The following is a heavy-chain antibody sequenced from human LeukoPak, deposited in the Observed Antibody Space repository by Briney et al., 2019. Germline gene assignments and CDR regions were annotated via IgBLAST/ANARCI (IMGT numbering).Heavy chain of an antibody. D-gene: IGHD4-23*01. CDR2: IWFDGSNR. V-gene: IGHV3-33*01. CDR3: AREGLTSTPNNAFDI. J-gene: IGHJ3*02. CDR1: GFSFSSYG. Sequence: GGSLRLSCAASGFSFSSYGMHWVRQAPGKGLEWVAVIWFDGSNRYYADSVKGRFIISRDNSKNTLYLQMNSLRVEDTAVYYCAREGLTSTPNNAFDIWGQGTMVTVSS.